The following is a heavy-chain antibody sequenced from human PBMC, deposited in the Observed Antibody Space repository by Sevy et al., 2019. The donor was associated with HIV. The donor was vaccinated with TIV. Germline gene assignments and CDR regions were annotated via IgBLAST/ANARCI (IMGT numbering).Heavy chain of an antibody. D-gene: IGHD3-22*01. CDR3: AKDLWEDSSGYYFDY. V-gene: IGHV3-33*06. CDR1: GFTFSSYG. Sequence: GSLRLSCAASGFTFSSYGMHWVRQAPGKGLEWVAVIWYDGSNKYYADSVKGRFTISRDNSKNTLYLQMNSLRAEDTAVYYCAKDLWEDSSGYYFDYWGQGTLVTVSS. CDR2: IWYDGSNK. J-gene: IGHJ4*02.